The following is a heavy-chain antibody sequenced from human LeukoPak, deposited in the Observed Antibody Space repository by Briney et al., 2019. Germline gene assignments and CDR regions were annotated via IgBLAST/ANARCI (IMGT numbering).Heavy chain of an antibody. Sequence: SETLSLTCAVYGGSFSGYYWSWIRQPPGKGLEWIGEINHSGSTNYNPSLKSRVTISVDTSKNQFSLKLSSVTAADTAVYYCARDVSLLTFPYFDYWGQGTLVTVSS. CDR3: ARDVSLLTFPYFDY. D-gene: IGHD1-26*01. J-gene: IGHJ4*02. V-gene: IGHV4-34*01. CDR2: INHSGST. CDR1: GGSFSGYY.